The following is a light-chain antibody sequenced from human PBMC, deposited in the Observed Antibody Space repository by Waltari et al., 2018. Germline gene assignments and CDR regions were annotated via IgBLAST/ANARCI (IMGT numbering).Light chain of an antibody. Sequence: EIVLTQSPGILSLSPGERATLSCRASQSVSRTLAWYQQKPGQAPRLLIYDASTRATGIADRFSGSGSGTDFSLTISRLEPEDFAVYYCQKYGRLPATFGQGTKVEIK. CDR3: QKYGRLPAT. CDR2: DAS. J-gene: IGKJ1*01. V-gene: IGKV3-20*01. CDR1: QSVSRT.